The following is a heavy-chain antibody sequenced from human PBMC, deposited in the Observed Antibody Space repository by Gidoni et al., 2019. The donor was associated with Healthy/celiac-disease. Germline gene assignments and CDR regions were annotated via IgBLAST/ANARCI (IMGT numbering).Heavy chain of an antibody. CDR3: TTDRHWGGGDY. V-gene: IGHV3-15*01. J-gene: IGHJ4*02. D-gene: IGHD3-16*01. CDR2: IKSKTDGGTT. CDR1: GFTFSNAW. Sequence: EVQLVESGGGLVKPGGSLRLSCAASGFTFSNAWMGWVRQAPGKGLEWGGRIKSKTDGGTTDYAAPVKGRFIISRDDSKNTLYLQMNSLKTEDTAVYDCTTDRHWGGGDYWGQGTLVTVSS.